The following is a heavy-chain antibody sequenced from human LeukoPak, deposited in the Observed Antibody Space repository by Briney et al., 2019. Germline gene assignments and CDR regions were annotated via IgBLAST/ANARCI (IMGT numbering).Heavy chain of an antibody. CDR1: GYSISSGYY. CDR3: ARDRNEYYYDSSVGNWFDP. V-gene: IGHV4-38-2*02. D-gene: IGHD3-22*01. CDR2: IYHSGST. Sequence: TSETLSLTCTVSGYSISSGYYWGWIRQPPGNGLEWIGSIYHSGSTYYNPSLKSRVTISVDTSKNQFSLKLSSVTAADTAVYYCARDRNEYYYDSSVGNWFDPWGQGTLVTVSS. J-gene: IGHJ5*02.